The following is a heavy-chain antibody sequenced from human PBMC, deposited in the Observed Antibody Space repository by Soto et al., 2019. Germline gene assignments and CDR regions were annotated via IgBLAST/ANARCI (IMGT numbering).Heavy chain of an antibody. V-gene: IGHV3-53*01. CDR3: ARSNYYDSSGYWVYNWFDP. D-gene: IGHD3-22*01. CDR1: GFTVSSNY. Sequence: GGSLRLSXAASGFTVSSNYMSWVRQAPGKGLEWVSVIYSGGSTYYADSVKGRFTISRDNSKNTLYLQMNSLRAEDTAVYYCARSNYYDSSGYWVYNWFDPWGQGTLVTVSS. CDR2: IYSGGST. J-gene: IGHJ5*02.